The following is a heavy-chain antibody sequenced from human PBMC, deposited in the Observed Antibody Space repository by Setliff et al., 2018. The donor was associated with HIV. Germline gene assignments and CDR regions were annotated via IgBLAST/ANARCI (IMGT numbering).Heavy chain of an antibody. CDR3: AREGKTALVTKYFDY. D-gene: IGHD5-18*01. CDR1: SGSISSGTYY. CDR2: IDYSGSA. J-gene: IGHJ4*01. V-gene: IGHV4-31*03. Sequence: TLSLTCTVSSGSISSGTYYWSWIRQYPGKGLEWIGYIDYSGSAFYNPSLKSRITISRDTSKNQLSLKMNSVTAADTAVYYCAREGKTALVTKYFDYWGHGKLVTVSS.